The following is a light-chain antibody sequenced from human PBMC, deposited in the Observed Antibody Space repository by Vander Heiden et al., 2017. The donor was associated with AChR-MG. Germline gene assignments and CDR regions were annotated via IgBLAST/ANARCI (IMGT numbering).Light chain of an antibody. Sequence: HSALPQPRLASGYPGQSVAISCTGTSSDVGGYNYVSWYQQHPGKAPKLMIYDVSKRPSGVPDRFSGSKSGNTASLTISGLQAEDEADYYCCSYAGSYAYVFGTGTKVTVL. J-gene: IGLJ1*01. CDR3: CSYAGSYAYV. CDR2: DVS. CDR1: SSDVGGYNY. V-gene: IGLV2-11*01.